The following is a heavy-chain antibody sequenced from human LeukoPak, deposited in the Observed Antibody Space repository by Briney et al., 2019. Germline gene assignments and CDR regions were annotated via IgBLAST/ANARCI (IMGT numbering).Heavy chain of an antibody. D-gene: IGHD6-25*01. Sequence: GGSLRLSCGASGFTFSRYPMHWVRQAPGKGLEWVAVISYDGSTQYYGDSVKGRFTISRDNSKNTLYLQMTSLRAEDTALYYCAKRLNSGSYFDHWGQGTLVTVPS. CDR2: ISYDGSTQ. CDR1: GFTFSRYP. J-gene: IGHJ4*02. CDR3: AKRLNSGSYFDH. V-gene: IGHV3-30-3*02.